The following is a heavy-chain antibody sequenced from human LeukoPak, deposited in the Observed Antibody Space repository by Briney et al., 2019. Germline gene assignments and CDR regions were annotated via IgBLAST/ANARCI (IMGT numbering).Heavy chain of an antibody. Sequence: AGGSLRLSCVGSGFTFRSHAMSWVRQAPEKGLEFVSGIYENGGTTYYADSVKGRFTISRDNSKNTLYVQMNSLRAEDTAIYYCAKLKDIDLGWGIDIWGQGTTVTVS. J-gene: IGHJ6*02. CDR3: AKLKDIDLGWGIDI. D-gene: IGHD2-15*01. V-gene: IGHV3-23*01. CDR1: GFTFRSHA. CDR2: IYENGGTT.